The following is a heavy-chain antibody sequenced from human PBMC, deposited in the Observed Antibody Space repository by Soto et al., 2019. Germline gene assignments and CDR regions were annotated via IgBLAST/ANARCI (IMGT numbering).Heavy chain of an antibody. CDR1: GFTFSTHW. Sequence: EVQLVESGGDLVQPGGSLRLSCAASGFTFSTHWMSWVRQAPGKGLEWVANIKEDGSESYYADSVKGRFTISRDNAKNSLYLQMNDLRVEETALYYCAKDVRWGQGTVVPVTS. CDR3: AKDVR. CDR2: IKEDGSES. J-gene: IGHJ4*02. V-gene: IGHV3-7*05.